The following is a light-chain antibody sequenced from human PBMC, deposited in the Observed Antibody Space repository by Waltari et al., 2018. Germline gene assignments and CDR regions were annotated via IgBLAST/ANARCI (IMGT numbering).Light chain of an antibody. CDR1: QGGRTNS. Sequence: SGRASQGGRTNSFVWFQQKPCQVPRCLIDGAASRATGIPGRFRGSGSGTDFTLTINRLEPEDSAVYYCQQYGNSPYNFGGGTKVEIK. CDR3: QQYGNSPYN. CDR2: GAA. J-gene: IGKJ4*01. V-gene: IGKV3-20*01.